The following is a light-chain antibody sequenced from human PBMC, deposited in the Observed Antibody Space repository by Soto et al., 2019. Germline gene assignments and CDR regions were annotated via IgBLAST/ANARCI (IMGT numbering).Light chain of an antibody. J-gene: IGLJ3*02. CDR3: SSYTTDTTWV. CDR1: SSDVGAYDY. V-gene: IGLV2-14*01. Sequence: QSALTQPASMSGSPGQSITISCTGTSSDVGAYDYVSWYQQHPGKAPKLIISEVSNRPSGVSDRSSGSKSANTASLTISGLQAEDEADYYCSSYTTDTTWVFGGGTKLTVL. CDR2: EVS.